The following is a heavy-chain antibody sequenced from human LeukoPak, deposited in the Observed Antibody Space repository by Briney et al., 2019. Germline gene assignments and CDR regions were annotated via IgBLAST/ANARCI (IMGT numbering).Heavy chain of an antibody. V-gene: IGHV1-18*01. Sequence: ASVKVSCKASGYTFTSYGISWVRQAPGQGLEWMGWITAYNGNTNYAQKLQGRVTMTTDTSTSTAYMELRSLRSDDTAVYYCARDGSGGSSRYYYYMDVWGKGTTVTVSS. CDR3: ARDGSGGSSRYYYYMDV. CDR1: GYTFTSYG. J-gene: IGHJ6*03. D-gene: IGHD6-13*01. CDR2: ITAYNGNT.